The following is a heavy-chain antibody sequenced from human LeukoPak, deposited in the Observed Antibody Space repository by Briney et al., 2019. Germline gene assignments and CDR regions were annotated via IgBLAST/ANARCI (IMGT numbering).Heavy chain of an antibody. CDR2: IIPIFGTA. J-gene: IGHJ5*02. V-gene: IGHV1-69*05. CDR1: GGTFSSYA. Sequence: GASVKVSCKASGGTFSSYAISWVRQATGQRLEWMGGIIPIFGTANYAQKFQGRVTITTDESTSTAYMELSSLRSEDTAVYYCAREEVLEMATQRGGWFDPWGQGTLVTVSS. CDR3: AREEVLEMATQRGGWFDP. D-gene: IGHD5-24*01.